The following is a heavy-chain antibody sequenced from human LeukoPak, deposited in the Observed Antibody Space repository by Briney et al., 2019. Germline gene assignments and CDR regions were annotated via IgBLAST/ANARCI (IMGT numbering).Heavy chain of an antibody. CDR2: IYHSGST. V-gene: IGHV4-38-2*02. J-gene: IGHJ4*02. Sequence: PSDTLSLTCAVSGFSISSGYYWGWIRQPPGKGLEWIGSIYHSGSTYYNPSLKSRVTISVDTSKNQFSLKLSSVTAADTAVYYCARDRSSAYDIDYWGQGTLVTVSS. CDR3: ARDRSSAYDIDY. D-gene: IGHD6-6*01. CDR1: GFSISSGYY.